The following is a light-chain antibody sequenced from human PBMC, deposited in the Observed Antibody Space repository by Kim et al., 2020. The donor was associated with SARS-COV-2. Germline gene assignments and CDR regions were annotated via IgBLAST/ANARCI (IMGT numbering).Light chain of an antibody. CDR1: SSNIGNNY. V-gene: IGLV1-51*01. CDR2: DNN. Sequence: GQKVTISCSGSSSNIGNNYVSWYQQLPGTAPKLLIYDNNKRPSGIPDRFSGSKSGTSATLGITGLQTGDEADYYCGTWDSSLSAPLFGGGTQLTVL. J-gene: IGLJ3*02. CDR3: GTWDSSLSAPL.